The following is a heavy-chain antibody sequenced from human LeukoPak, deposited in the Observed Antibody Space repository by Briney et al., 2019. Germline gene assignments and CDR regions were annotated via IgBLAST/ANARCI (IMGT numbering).Heavy chain of an antibody. Sequence: PGGSLRLSCAASGFNFNSHAMSWVRQAPGKGLEWVSAVSNSGDSTYYADSVKGRFTISRDNSKNTLYLQMNSLRAEDTAVYYCAKFGGGDSRGYEPFDYWGQGTLVTVSS. CDR2: VSNSGDST. D-gene: IGHD3-22*01. CDR1: GFNFNSHA. J-gene: IGHJ4*02. V-gene: IGHV3-23*01. CDR3: AKFGGGDSRGYEPFDY.